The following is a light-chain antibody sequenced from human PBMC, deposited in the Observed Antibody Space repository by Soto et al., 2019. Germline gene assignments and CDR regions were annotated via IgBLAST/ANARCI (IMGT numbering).Light chain of an antibody. CDR1: QGISSY. J-gene: IGKJ1*01. Sequence: AIRMTQSPSSFSASTGDRVTITCRASQGISSYLAWYQQKPGKAPKLMIYAASTLQSGVTSRFSGSGSGTDFTLTLSCLQSEDFATYYCQQYYSYPRTFGQGTKVEIK. V-gene: IGKV1-8*01. CDR2: AAS. CDR3: QQYYSYPRT.